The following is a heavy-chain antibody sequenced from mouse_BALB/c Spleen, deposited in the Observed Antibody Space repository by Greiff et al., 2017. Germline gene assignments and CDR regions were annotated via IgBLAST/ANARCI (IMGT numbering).Heavy chain of an antibody. CDR1: GFTFSSYW. V-gene: IGHV6-3*03. J-gene: IGHJ3*01. CDR2: IRLKSDNYAT. CDR3: TGYGYDAWFAY. D-gene: IGHD2-2*01. Sequence: EVMLVESGGGLVQPGGSMKLSCVASGFTFSSYWMSWVRQSPEKGLEWVAEIRLKSDNYATHYAESVKGKFTISRDDSKSRLYLQMNSLRAEDTGIYYCTGYGYDAWFAYWGQGTLVTVSA.